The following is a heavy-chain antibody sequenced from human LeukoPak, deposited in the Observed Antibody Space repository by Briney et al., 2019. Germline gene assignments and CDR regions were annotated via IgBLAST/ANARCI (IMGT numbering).Heavy chain of an antibody. CDR2: FDPEDGET. CDR1: GYTLTELS. D-gene: IGHD4-17*01. J-gene: IGHJ4*02. CDR3: ATVEYGDYVYFDY. V-gene: IGHV1-24*01. Sequence: ASVKVSCKVSGYTLTELSMHWVRQAPGNGLEWVGCFDPEDGETIYAQKFEGRVSMTEDTSTDTAYMELSSLRSEDTAVYYCATVEYGDYVYFDYWGQGTLVTVSS.